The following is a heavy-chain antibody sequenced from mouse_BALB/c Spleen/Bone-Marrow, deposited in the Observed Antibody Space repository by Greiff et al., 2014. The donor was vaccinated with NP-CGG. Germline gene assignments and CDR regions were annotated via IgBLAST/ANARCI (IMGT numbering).Heavy chain of an antibody. CDR1: GYSITSDSA. V-gene: IGHV3-2*02. CDR2: ISYSGST. J-gene: IGHJ3*01. D-gene: IGHD2-1*01. CDR3: ARRGYYGTFLFAY. Sequence: EVQLQQSGPGLVKPSQSLSLTCTVPGYSITSDSAWNWIRQFPGNKLEWMAYISYSGSTTYNPSLKSRISITRDTSKNQFFLQLNSVTTEDTATYYCARRGYYGTFLFAYWGQGTLVTVSA.